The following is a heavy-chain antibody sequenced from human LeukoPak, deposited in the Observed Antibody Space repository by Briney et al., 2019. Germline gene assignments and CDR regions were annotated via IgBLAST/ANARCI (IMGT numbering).Heavy chain of an antibody. D-gene: IGHD4-17*01. CDR2: INNDGSST. J-gene: IGHJ4*02. V-gene: IGHV3-74*01. CDR1: GFTFSSYW. CDR3: AKDGPSDYGDCWDY. Sequence: GGSLRLSCAASGFTFSSYWMHWVRQAPGKGLVWVSRINNDGSSTNYADSVKGRFTISRDNSKNTLYLQMNSLRAEDTAVYYCAKDGPSDYGDCWDYWGQGTLVTVSS.